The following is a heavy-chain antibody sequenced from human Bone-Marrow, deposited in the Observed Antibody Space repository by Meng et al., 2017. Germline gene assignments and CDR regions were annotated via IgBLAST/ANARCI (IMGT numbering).Heavy chain of an antibody. V-gene: IGHV3-43D*03. D-gene: IGHD4-17*01. Sequence: GGSLRLSCAASGFTFDDYAMHWVRQAPGKGLEWVSLISWDGGSTYYADSVKGRFTISRDNSKNSLYLQMNSLRAEDTALYYCAKEGGDYGDYWSENWFDPWGQGTLVTVSS. CDR3: AKEGGDYGDYWSENWFDP. J-gene: IGHJ5*02. CDR2: ISWDGGST. CDR1: GFTFDDYA.